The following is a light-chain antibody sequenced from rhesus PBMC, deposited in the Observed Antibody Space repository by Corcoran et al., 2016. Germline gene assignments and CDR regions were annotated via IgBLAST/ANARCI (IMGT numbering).Light chain of an antibody. CDR1: QSISSR. V-gene: IGKV1-22*01. J-gene: IGKJ1*01. CDR2: KAS. Sequence: DIQMTQSPSSLSASVGDTVTNTCRVRQSISSRLDWDQQKPGKTPKLLKYKASSLQSGVPSRLSGSGSGTDLTLTLSSLQPQVFSTYYCLPYSSSPWPFGQGTKVEIK. CDR3: LPYSSSPWP.